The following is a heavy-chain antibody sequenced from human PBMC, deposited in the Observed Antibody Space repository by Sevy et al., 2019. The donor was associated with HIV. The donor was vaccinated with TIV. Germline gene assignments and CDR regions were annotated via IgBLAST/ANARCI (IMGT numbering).Heavy chain of an antibody. D-gene: IGHD4-17*01. CDR2: ISGSGGST. CDR1: GFTFSSYS. V-gene: IGHV3-23*01. J-gene: IGHJ4*02. CDR3: AKDTTVTTREDY. Sequence: GGSLRLSCAASGFTFSSYSMNWVRQAPGKGLEWVSAISGSGGSTYYADSVKGRFTISRDNSKNTLYLQMNSLRAEDTAVYYCAKDTTVTTREDYWGQGTLVTVSS.